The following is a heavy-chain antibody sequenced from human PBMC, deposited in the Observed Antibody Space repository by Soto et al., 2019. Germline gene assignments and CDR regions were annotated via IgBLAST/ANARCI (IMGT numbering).Heavy chain of an antibody. CDR2: FHNSGST. J-gene: IGHJ4*02. CDR1: GDSMSGYH. V-gene: IGHV4-59*01. D-gene: IGHD3-10*01. Sequence: SETLSLTCTVSGDSMSGYHWNWIRQPPGKGLQWIGYFHNSGSTTYDSSLKSRVTISIDTSKRQSSLKLTSVTTADTAVYYCARAKKESGSYFAVYWGQGALVTVS. CDR3: ARAKKESGSYFAVY.